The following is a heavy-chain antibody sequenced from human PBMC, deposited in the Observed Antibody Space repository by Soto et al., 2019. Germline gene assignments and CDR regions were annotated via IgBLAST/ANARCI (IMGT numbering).Heavy chain of an antibody. Sequence: ASVKVSCKASGYTFTSYGISWVRQAPGQGLEWMGWISAYNGNTNYAQKLQGRVTMTTDTSTSTAYMELRSLRFDDTAVYYCARDPYGSGSYYKDYWGQGTLVTVSS. D-gene: IGHD3-10*01. CDR2: ISAYNGNT. CDR1: GYTFTSYG. CDR3: ARDPYGSGSYYKDY. V-gene: IGHV1-18*01. J-gene: IGHJ4*02.